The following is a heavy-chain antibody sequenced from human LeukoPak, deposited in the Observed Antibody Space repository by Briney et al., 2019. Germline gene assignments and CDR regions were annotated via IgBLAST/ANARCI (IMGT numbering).Heavy chain of an antibody. D-gene: IGHD3-16*01. CDR2: INPSGGST. Sequence: ASVKVSCKASGYTFTSYYMHWVRQAPGQGLEWMGIINPSGGSTSYAQKFQGRVTMTRDMSTSTVYMELSSLRSEDTAVYYCAREGGETDAFDIWCQGTMVTVSS. CDR3: AREGGETDAFDI. V-gene: IGHV1-46*01. CDR1: GYTFTSYY. J-gene: IGHJ3*02.